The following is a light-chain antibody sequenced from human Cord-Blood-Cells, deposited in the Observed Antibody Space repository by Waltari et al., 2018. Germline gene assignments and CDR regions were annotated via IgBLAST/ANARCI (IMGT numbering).Light chain of an antibody. J-gene: IGKJ2*01. CDR1: QSVSSSY. CDR3: QQYGSSPRT. CDR2: GAS. V-gene: IGKV3-20*01. Sequence: EIVLPQSPGTLSLSPGERATLSCRAGQSVSSSYLAWYQQKPGQAPRLLIYGASSMATGIPDRFSGSGSGTDFTLTISRLEPEDFAVYYCQQYGSSPRTFGQGTKLEIK.